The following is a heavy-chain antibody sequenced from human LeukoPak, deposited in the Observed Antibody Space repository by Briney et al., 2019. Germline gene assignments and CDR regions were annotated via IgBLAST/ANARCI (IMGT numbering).Heavy chain of an antibody. CDR1: GYTFTSYY. Sequence: ASVKVSCKASGYTFTSYYMHWVRQAPGQGLEWMGIINPSGGSTSYAQKLQGRVTMTTDTSTGTAYMELRSLRSDDTAVYYCATGGSENWFDPWGQGTLVTVSS. D-gene: IGHD3-10*01. CDR3: ATGGSENWFDP. J-gene: IGHJ5*02. V-gene: IGHV1-46*01. CDR2: INPSGGST.